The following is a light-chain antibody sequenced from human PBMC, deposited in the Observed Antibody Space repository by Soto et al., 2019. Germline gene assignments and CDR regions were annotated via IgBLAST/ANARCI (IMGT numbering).Light chain of an antibody. CDR2: GAS. CDR3: LQCDSSPLT. CDR1: QSVSSSY. J-gene: IGKJ4*01. V-gene: IGKV3-20*01. Sequence: IVLTQSPGTLSLYPGERATLSCRASQSVSSSYLAWYQQKPGQAPRLLIYGASSRTTGIPDRFNCRGSGPDFTVTISRLEPEECAVYCCLQCDSSPLTFGGGTKEEIK.